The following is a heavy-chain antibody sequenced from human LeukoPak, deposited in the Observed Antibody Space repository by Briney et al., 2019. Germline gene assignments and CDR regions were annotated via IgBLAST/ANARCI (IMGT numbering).Heavy chain of an antibody. J-gene: IGHJ4*02. D-gene: IGHD6-19*01. CDR2: ISYDGSNK. Sequence: PGGSLRLSCAASGFTFSSYGMHWVRQAPGKGLEWVAVISYDGSNKYYADSVKGRFTISRDNSKNTLYLQMNSLRAEDTAVYYCAKDLRGSSGTVDYWGQGTLVTVSS. V-gene: IGHV3-30*18. CDR1: GFTFSSYG. CDR3: AKDLRGSSGTVDY.